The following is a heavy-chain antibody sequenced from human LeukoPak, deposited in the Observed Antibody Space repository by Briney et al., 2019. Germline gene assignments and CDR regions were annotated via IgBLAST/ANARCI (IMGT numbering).Heavy chain of an antibody. D-gene: IGHD5-12*01. Sequence: SETLSFTCTVSGGPISGYFWSWIRQPPGKGLEWIGYIHDNGRTTYNPSLRSRVTISVDTSKSQFSLKLNSLTTTDTAVYYCARVGGYSGFYWGQGTLVTVSS. J-gene: IGHJ4*02. V-gene: IGHV4-59*01. CDR1: GGPISGYF. CDR2: IHDNGRT. CDR3: ARVGGYSGFY.